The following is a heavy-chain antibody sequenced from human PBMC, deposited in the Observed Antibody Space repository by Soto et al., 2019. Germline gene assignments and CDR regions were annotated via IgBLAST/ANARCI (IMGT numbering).Heavy chain of an antibody. D-gene: IGHD4-4*01. CDR1: GASISVDSYY. CDR3: ARDVHDYSFVWGVGMDV. Sequence: SETLSLTCTVSGASISVDSYYWTWIRQPPGKGLEWIGYIYYSGSTNYNPSLKSRVTISVDTSKNQFSLKLSSVTAADTAVYYCARDVHDYSFVWGVGMDVWGQGTTVTVSS. J-gene: IGHJ6*02. V-gene: IGHV4-61*01. CDR2: IYYSGST.